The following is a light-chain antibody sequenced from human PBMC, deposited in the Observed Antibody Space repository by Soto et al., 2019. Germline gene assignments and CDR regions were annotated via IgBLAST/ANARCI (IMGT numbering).Light chain of an antibody. CDR3: QQYDHLPRT. V-gene: IGKV1-33*01. Sequence: DIQMIQSPSSLSASVGDRVTITCQASQEISNYLNWYQQKPRKAPKLLIYDASNLERGVPSRFSGRGSGTDFTFTISSLQPEDFATYYCQQYDHLPRTFGRGTKVEIK. CDR1: QEISNY. J-gene: IGKJ1*01. CDR2: DAS.